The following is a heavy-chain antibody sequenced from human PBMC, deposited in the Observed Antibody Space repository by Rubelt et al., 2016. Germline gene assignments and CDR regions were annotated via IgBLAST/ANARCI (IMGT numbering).Heavy chain of an antibody. CDR2: ISAYNGNT. Sequence: QVQLVQSGAEVKKPGASVKVSCKASGYTFTSYGISWVRQAPGQGLEWMGWISAYNGNTNYAQKLQGRVTMNTDTSTSTAYMELRSLRSDDTAVYYCARGAGFYCSSTSCYYYGMDVWGQGTTVTVSS. V-gene: IGHV1-18*01. D-gene: IGHD2-2*01. J-gene: IGHJ6*02. CDR1: GYTFTSYG. CDR3: ARGAGFYCSSTSCYYYGMDV.